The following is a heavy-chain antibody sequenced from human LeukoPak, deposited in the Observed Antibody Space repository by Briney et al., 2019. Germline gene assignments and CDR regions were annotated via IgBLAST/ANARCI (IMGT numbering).Heavy chain of an antibody. CDR1: GGSISSSNW. Sequence: PSGTLSLTCAVSGGSISSSNWWSWVRQPPGKGLEWIGEIYHSGSTNYNPSLKSRVTISVDKSKNQFSLKLSSVTAADTAVYYCARIAGLEVYYYYYMDVWGKGTTVTVSS. J-gene: IGHJ6*03. CDR2: IYHSGST. D-gene: IGHD5-24*01. V-gene: IGHV4-4*02. CDR3: ARIAGLEVYYYYYMDV.